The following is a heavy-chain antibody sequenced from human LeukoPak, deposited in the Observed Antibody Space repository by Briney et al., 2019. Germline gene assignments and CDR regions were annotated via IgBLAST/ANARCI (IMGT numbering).Heavy chain of an antibody. D-gene: IGHD2-2*01. CDR1: GGSFSGYY. Sequence: KPSETLSLTCAVYGGSFSGYYWSWIRQPPGKGLEWIGEINHSGSTNYNPSLKSRVTISVDTSKNQFSLKLSSVTAADTAVYYCASQTVVPAAIYYYYYGMDVWGQGTTVTVSS. CDR2: INHSGST. V-gene: IGHV4-34*01. J-gene: IGHJ6*02. CDR3: ASQTVVPAAIYYYYYGMDV.